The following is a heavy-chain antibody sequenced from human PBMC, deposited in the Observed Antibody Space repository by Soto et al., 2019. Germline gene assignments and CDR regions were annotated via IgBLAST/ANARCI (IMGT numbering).Heavy chain of an antibody. CDR3: AYFNWYFDL. J-gene: IGHJ2*01. CDR2: IYYTGST. Sequence: QVQLQESGPGLVKPSETLSLTCTVSGCSISSYFWSWIRQPPGKGLEWIGYIYYTGSTNYNPSLKSRVTRSVDTSKNQFSLQLSAVTAADTAVYYCAYFNWYFDLWGRGTLVTVSS. CDR1: GCSISSYF. V-gene: IGHV4-59*01.